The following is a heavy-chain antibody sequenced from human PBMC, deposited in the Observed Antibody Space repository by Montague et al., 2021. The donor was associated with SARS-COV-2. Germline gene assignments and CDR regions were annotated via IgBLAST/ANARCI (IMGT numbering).Heavy chain of an antibody. D-gene: IGHD3-22*01. CDR3: ARDRYCDSSGYPSAQYFFDY. J-gene: IGHJ4*02. V-gene: IGHV4-59*13. CDR2: VSFSGDT. CDR1: GGSIRTYY. Sequence: SETLSLTCSVSGGSIRTYYWSWLRQPPGKGLEWIGYVSFSGDTTYNPSLKGRVTISVDTSKHQFSLGLSSVTAADTAVYYCARDRYCDSSGYPSAQYFFDYWGQGALVIVSS.